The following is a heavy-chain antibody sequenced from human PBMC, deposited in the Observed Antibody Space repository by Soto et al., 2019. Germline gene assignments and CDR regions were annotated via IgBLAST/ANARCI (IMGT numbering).Heavy chain of an antibody. D-gene: IGHD2-2*01. Sequence: GGSLRLSCAASGFTFSSYAMSWVRQAPGKGLEWVSAISGSGGSTYYADSVKGGFTISRDNAKNSLYLQMNSLRAEDTAVYYCARDLLVPAGHAGEPFDYWGQGTLVTVSS. V-gene: IGHV3-23*01. CDR3: ARDLLVPAGHAGEPFDY. CDR1: GFTFSSYA. J-gene: IGHJ4*02. CDR2: ISGSGGST.